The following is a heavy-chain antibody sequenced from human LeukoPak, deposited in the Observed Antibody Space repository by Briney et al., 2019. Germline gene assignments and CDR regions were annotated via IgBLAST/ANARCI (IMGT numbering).Heavy chain of an antibody. CDR2: IDQGGSLK. Sequence: GGSLRLSCATCGFTFNTYWMIWVRQAPGKGLEWVANIDQGGSLKYYVDSLKGRFTISRDNAKNSLYLQMSSLRAEDTAVYYCVRDKGGRSGAIYYDAFDVWGQGTMVTVSS. J-gene: IGHJ3*01. CDR1: GFTFNTYW. V-gene: IGHV3-7*01. CDR3: VRDKGGRSGAIYYDAFDV. D-gene: IGHD1-26*01.